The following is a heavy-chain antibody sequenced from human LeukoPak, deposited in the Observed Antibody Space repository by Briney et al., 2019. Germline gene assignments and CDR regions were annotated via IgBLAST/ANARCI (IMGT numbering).Heavy chain of an antibody. J-gene: IGHJ4*02. CDR2: INPNSGGT. CDR3: ARLSIAVAGTDH. V-gene: IGHV1-2*06. Sequence: EASVKVSCKASGYTFTGYYMHWVRQAPGQGLEWMGRINPNSGGTNYAQKFQGRATMTRDTSISTAYMELSRLRSDDTAVYYCARLSIAVAGTDHWGQGTLVPVSS. CDR1: GYTFTGYY. D-gene: IGHD6-19*01.